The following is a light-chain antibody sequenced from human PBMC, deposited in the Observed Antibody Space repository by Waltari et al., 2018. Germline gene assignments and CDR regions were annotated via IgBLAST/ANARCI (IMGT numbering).Light chain of an antibody. CDR1: SLRTSY. CDR3: SSRNGRANQVV. CDR2: GKD. J-gene: IGLJ3*02. V-gene: IGLV3-19*01. Sequence: VSVALGQTVRFTCQGDSLRTSYASWYQLKPGQAPVLVIYGKDKRPSGIPDRISGYSSGTTSSLTITGAQAEDEADYYCSSRNGRANQVVFAGGTKVTVL.